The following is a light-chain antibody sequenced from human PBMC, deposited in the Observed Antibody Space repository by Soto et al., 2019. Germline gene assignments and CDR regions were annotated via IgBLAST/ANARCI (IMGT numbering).Light chain of an antibody. V-gene: IGKV3-20*01. CDR2: GAS. CDR3: QQYGGMWT. CDR1: QSVRSSY. Sequence: EIVLTQSPGTLSLSPGEIATLSCRASQSVRSSYLAWYQQKPGQAPRLLIQGASSRATGIPDRFSGSGSGTDFTLTINRLEPEDFAVYYCQQYGGMWTFSQGTKVVIK. J-gene: IGKJ1*01.